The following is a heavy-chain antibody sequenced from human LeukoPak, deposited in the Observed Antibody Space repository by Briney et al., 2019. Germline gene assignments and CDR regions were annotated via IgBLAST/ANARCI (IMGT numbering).Heavy chain of an antibody. Sequence: SETLSLTCTVSGDSITSSPYYSPYYWGWIRQPPGKGLEWLGSIHYGGNTINNPSLKSRVTILVDTSKNQFSLKVTSVTAADTAVYYCARERGSGWYPNFGYWGRGTLVTVSS. J-gene: IGHJ4*02. D-gene: IGHD6-19*01. CDR2: IHYGGNT. CDR3: ARERGSGWYPNFGY. CDR1: GDSITSSPYYSPYY. V-gene: IGHV4-39*07.